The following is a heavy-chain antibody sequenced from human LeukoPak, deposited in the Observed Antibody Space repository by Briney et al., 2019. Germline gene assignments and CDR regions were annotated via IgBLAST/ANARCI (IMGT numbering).Heavy chain of an antibody. CDR3: GRHHPRNTVDF. CDR1: GGSFNNYY. V-gene: IGHV4-59*08. Sequence: SETLSLTCTVSGGSFNNYYWSWVRQPPGKGLEWVGHIFYNGNTKYDPSLQSRVTISLDTSKSQISLKLSSVTAADTAVYYCGRHHPRNTVDFWGQGTLVTVSS. CDR2: IFYNGNT. J-gene: IGHJ4*02. D-gene: IGHD2-8*02.